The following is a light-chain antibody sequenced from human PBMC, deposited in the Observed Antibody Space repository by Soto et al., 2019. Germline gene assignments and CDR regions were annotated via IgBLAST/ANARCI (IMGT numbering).Light chain of an antibody. CDR1: QSISSW. V-gene: IGKV1-5*01. CDR2: DVS. CDR3: QQYNTFWT. J-gene: IGKJ1*01. Sequence: DIQMTQSPSTLSASVGDRVTITCRASQSISSWLAWYQQKAGKAPKLLIYDVSSLESGVPSRFSGSGSVTEFTLTISSLQPDDFATYYCQQYNTFWTFGQGTKVEIK.